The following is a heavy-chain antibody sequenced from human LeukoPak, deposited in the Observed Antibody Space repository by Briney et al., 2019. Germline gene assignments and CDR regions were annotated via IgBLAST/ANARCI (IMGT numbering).Heavy chain of an antibody. CDR2: IIPILGIA. J-gene: IGHJ3*02. CDR3: ARPGEMVTITVAFDI. D-gene: IGHD5-24*01. V-gene: IGHV1-69*04. Sequence: SVKVSCKASVGTFSSYAISWVRQAPGQGLEWMGRIIPILGIANYAQKFQGRVTITADKSTSTAYMELSSLRSEDTAVYYCARPGEMVTITVAFDIWGQGTMVTVSS. CDR1: VGTFSSYA.